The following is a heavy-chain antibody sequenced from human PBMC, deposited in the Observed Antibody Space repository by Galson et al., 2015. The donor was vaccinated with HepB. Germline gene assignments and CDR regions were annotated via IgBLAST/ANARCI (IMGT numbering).Heavy chain of an antibody. CDR2: IYSGGSGGST. CDR3: AREGVGDARSGYYQDH. D-gene: IGHD3-22*01. J-gene: IGHJ4*02. Sequence: SLRLSCAATGFTVSSSYMSWVRQAPGKGLEWVSVIYSGGSGGSTYYVDSVKGRFTISRDNSKNTLYLQMNSLKVEDTAVYYCAREGVGDARSGYYQDHWGQGTLVTVSS. V-gene: IGHV3-53*01. CDR1: GFTVSSSY.